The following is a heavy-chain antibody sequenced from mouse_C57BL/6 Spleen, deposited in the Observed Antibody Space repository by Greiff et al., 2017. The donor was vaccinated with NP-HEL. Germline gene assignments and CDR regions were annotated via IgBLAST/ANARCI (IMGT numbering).Heavy chain of an antibody. V-gene: IGHV1-76*01. CDR1: GYTFTDYY. D-gene: IGHD2-3*01. CDR3: ARGGLLLRLDY. CDR2: IYPGSGNT. Sequence: VMLVESGAELVRPGASVKLSCKASGYTFTDYYINWVKQRPGQGLEWIARIYPGSGNTYYNEKFKGKATLTAEKSSSTAYMQLSSLTSEDSAVYFCARGGLLLRLDYWGQGTTLTVSS. J-gene: IGHJ2*01.